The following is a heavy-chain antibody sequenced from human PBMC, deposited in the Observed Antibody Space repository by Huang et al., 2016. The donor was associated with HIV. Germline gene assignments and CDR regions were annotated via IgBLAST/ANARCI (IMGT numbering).Heavy chain of an antibody. CDR1: GYSFSSYW. CDR2: IFPDAPDT. V-gene: IGHV5-51*01. J-gene: IGHJ4*02. CDR3: ARRFSSSSGYFDY. D-gene: IGHD6-6*01. Sequence: VQLVQSGAEVKKPGESLKISCKGSGYSFSSYWIAWVRQMPGKGLEWMVIIFPDAPDTTYSPSFEGQVTISADKSIGTAYLQWSSLKASDTAMYYCARRFSSSSGYFDYWGQGSLVTVSS.